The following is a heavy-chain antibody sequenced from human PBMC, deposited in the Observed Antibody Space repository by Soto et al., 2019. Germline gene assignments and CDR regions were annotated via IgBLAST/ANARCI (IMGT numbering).Heavy chain of an antibody. CDR1: GFTFDDYA. J-gene: IGHJ6*02. V-gene: IGHV3-9*01. Sequence: EVQLVESGGGLVQPGRSLRLSCAASGFTFDDYAMHWVRQAPGKGLEWVSGISWNSGRIGYADSVKGRFTISRDNAKNSLYLQMNSLRAEDTALYYCAKGDYYYGMDVWGQGTTVTVSS. CDR3: AKGDYYYGMDV. CDR2: ISWNSGRI.